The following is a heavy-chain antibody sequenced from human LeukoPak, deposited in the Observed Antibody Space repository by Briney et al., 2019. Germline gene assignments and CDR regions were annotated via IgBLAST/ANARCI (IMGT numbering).Heavy chain of an antibody. D-gene: IGHD3-3*01. V-gene: IGHV4-39*01. Sequence: SETLSLTCTVSGGSISSSSYYWGWIRQPPGKGLEWIGSIYYSGSTYYNPSLKSRVTISVDTSKNQFSLKLSSVTAADTAVYYCARTTTYYDFWSGYYTAQYYLDYWGQGTLVTVSS. CDR3: ARTTTYYDFWSGYYTAQYYLDY. CDR1: GGSISSSSYY. J-gene: IGHJ4*02. CDR2: IYYSGST.